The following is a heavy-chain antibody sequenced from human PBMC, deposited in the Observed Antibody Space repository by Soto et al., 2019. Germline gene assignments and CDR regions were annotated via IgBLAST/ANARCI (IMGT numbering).Heavy chain of an antibody. V-gene: IGHV4-59*01. CDR3: AGQYYDFWSGPSPYGMAV. Sequence: SETLSLTCTVSGGSISSYYWSWIRQPPGKGLEWIGYIYYSGSTNYNPSLKSRVTISVDTSKNQFSLKLSSVTAADTAVYYCAGQYYDFWSGPSPYGMAVWGQGTTVTVSS. CDR2: IYYSGST. CDR1: GGSISSYY. J-gene: IGHJ6*02. D-gene: IGHD3-3*01.